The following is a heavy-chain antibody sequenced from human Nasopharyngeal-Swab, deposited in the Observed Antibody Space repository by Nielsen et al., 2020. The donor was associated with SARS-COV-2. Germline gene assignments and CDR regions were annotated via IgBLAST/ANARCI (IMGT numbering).Heavy chain of an antibody. D-gene: IGHD3-22*01. CDR2: IRSKTYGETT. CDR1: GFTFGNYS. CDR3: TSQTYYYDSSETLYYYYMDV. Sequence: GESLKISCTGSGFTFGNYSMNWVRKAPGKGLEWVGFIRSKTYGETTDYAASVKGRFTISRDDSKSIAYLQMNSLRTEDTAVYYCTSQTYYYDSSETLYYYYMDVWGKGTTVTVSS. V-gene: IGHV3-49*04. J-gene: IGHJ6*03.